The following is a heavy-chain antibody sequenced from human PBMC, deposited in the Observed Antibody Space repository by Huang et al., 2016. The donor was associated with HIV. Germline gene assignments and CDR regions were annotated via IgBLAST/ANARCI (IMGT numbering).Heavy chain of an antibody. V-gene: IGHV3-30-3*01. CDR2: ISNDGSNN. D-gene: IGHD5-18*01. J-gene: IGHJ3*02. Sequence: QVQLVESGGGVVQPGRSLRLSCAASGFPFNHHAMHWVRQAPGKGLDWVAVISNDGSNNDYAGSVKGRFTISRDSSKSTLFLHMTSLRTEDTAVYYCARAKDTWDAYDIWGQGTMVIVSS. CDR1: GFPFNHHA. CDR3: ARAKDTWDAYDI.